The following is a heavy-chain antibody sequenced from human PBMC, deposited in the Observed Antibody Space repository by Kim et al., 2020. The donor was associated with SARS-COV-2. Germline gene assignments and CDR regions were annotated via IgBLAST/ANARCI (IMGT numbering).Heavy chain of an antibody. CDR3: ARDPDCSSTSCYSDGSGWFDP. V-gene: IGHV1-69*13. D-gene: IGHD2-2*02. J-gene: IGHJ5*02. CDR1: GGTFSSYA. CDR2: IIPIIGTA. Sequence: SVKVSCKASGGTFSSYAISWVRHAPGQGLEWMGGIIPIIGTANYAQKFQGRVTITADDSTSTAYMELSSLRSEDTAVYYCARDPDCSSTSCYSDGSGWFDPWGQGTLVTVSS.